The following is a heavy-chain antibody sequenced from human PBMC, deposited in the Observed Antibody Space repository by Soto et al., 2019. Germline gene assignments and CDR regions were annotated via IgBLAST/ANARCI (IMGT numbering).Heavy chain of an antibody. D-gene: IGHD3-22*01. V-gene: IGHV1-3*01. CDR2: INAGNGNT. CDR1: GYTFTSYA. J-gene: IGHJ4*02. CDR3: ARAGVHYYDSSGYYSIPYYFDY. Sequence: ASVKVSCKASGYTFTSYAMNWVRQAPGQRLEWMGWINAGNGNTKYSQKFQGRVTITRDTSASTAYMELSSLRSEDTAVYYCARAGVHYYDSSGYYSIPYYFDYWGQGTLVTVSS.